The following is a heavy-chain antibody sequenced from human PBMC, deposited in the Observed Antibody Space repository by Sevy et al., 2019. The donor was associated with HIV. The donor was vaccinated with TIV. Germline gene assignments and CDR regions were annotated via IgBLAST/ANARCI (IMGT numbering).Heavy chain of an antibody. J-gene: IGHJ6*02. Sequence: GGSLRLSCAASGFTFNSYWMSWVRQAPGKGLEWVANIKQDGSEKYYVDSVKGRFTISRDNSQNSLFLQMNTLRAEDTAVYYCARECSPYDTYYYYYGMDVWGQGTTVTVSS. CDR1: GFTFNSYW. CDR3: ARECSPYDTYYYYYGMDV. V-gene: IGHV3-7*01. CDR2: IKQDGSEK. D-gene: IGHD5-12*01.